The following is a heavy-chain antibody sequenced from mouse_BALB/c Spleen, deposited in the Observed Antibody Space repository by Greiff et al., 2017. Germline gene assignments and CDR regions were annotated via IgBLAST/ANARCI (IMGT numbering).Heavy chain of an antibody. J-gene: IGHJ1*01. Sequence: VKLMESGPGLVAPSQSLSITCTVSGFSLTSYGVSWVRQPPGKGLEWLGMMWGDGSTDYNPALKPRLSISKDNSKSKVFLKMNSLQTEDTARYYCARAYGYSGDWYFDVWGAGTTVTVSS. CDR1: GFSLTSYG. V-gene: IGHV2-6-7*01. CDR2: MWGDGST. D-gene: IGHD2-2*01. CDR3: ARAYGYSGDWYFDV.